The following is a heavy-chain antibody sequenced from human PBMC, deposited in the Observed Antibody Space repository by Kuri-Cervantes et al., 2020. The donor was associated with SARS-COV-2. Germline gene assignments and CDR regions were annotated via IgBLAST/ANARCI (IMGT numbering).Heavy chain of an antibody. CDR2: INHSGST. V-gene: IGHV4-34*01. CDR1: GGSFSGYY. D-gene: IGHD6-13*01. J-gene: IGHJ4*02. Sequence: SETLSLTCAVYGGSFSGYYWSWIRQPPGKGLEWIGEINHSGSTNYNPSLKSRVTISVDTSKNQFSLKLSSVTAADTAVYYCARGLAAAFGVDYWGQGTLVTVSS. CDR3: ARGLAAAFGVDY.